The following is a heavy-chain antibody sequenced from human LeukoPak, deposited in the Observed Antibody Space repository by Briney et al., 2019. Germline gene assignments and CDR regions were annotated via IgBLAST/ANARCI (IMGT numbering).Heavy chain of an antibody. CDR1: GGSFSPYY. V-gene: IGHV4-59*01. J-gene: IGHJ4*02. D-gene: IGHD3-22*01. CDR2: IYYSGST. CDR3: ARENSYYDSSGYYFGSGYFDY. Sequence: ETLSLTCTVSGGSFSPYYWIWIRQPPGKGLEWIGYIYYSGSTNYNPSLQSRVTISVDTSKNQFSLRLSSVTAADTAVYYCARENSYYDSSGYYFGSGYFDYWGQGTLVTVSS.